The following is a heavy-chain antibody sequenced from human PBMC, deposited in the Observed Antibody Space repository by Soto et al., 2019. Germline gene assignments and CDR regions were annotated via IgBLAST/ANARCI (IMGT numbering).Heavy chain of an antibody. Sequence: EVQLAESGGGLVQPGGSLRLSCVASGFTFSRHYMTWVRQAPGKGLESRAKIKPDGSESYYVDSVRGRFTFSRDNAKNSLSLQMNSLRDEDTAVYYCAIEESWRVEFWGQGTLVTVSS. CDR1: GFTFSRHY. J-gene: IGHJ4*02. CDR2: IKPDGSES. D-gene: IGHD3-10*01. V-gene: IGHV3-7*01. CDR3: AIEESWRVEF.